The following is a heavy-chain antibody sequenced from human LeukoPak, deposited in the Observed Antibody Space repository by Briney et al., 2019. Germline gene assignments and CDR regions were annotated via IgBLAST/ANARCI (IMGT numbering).Heavy chain of an antibody. J-gene: IGHJ4*02. D-gene: IGHD2-15*01. Sequence: GASVKVSCKASGYTFTGYYMHWVRQAPGQGLEWMGWINPNSGGTNYAQKFQGRVTMTRDTSISTAYMELSRLRSDDTAVYYCARDIVVVVETNTNDYWGQGTLVTVSS. CDR2: INPNSGGT. CDR1: GYTFTGYY. V-gene: IGHV1-2*02. CDR3: ARDIVVVVETNTNDY.